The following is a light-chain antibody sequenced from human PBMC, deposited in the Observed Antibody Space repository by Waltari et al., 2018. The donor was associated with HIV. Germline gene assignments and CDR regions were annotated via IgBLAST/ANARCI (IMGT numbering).Light chain of an antibody. CDR3: QQYISYPFT. CDR2: RAS. Sequence: DIQMTQSPSSLSASVGDRVTITCRASESVSSSLAWYQQKPGKAPNLLIYRASTFESVVPSRCSGSGSGTEFTLTISSLQPDDFATYDCQQYISYPFTFGGGTKVEIK. V-gene: IGKV1-5*03. J-gene: IGKJ4*01. CDR1: ESVSSS.